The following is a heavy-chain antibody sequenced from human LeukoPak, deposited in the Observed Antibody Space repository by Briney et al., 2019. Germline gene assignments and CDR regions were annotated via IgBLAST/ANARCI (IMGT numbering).Heavy chain of an antibody. D-gene: IGHD6-19*01. Sequence: PGGSLRLSCAVSGFTLNEHAVSWVRQAPGKGLEWVSAIIDVGDTYYADSVKGRFTISRDNAKNSLYLQMNSLRAKDTAVYYCARTSGEQWLVRRLNYFDYWGQGTLVTVSS. V-gene: IGHV3-69-1*01. CDR2: IIDVGDT. CDR3: ARTSGEQWLVRRLNYFDY. CDR1: GFTLNEHA. J-gene: IGHJ4*02.